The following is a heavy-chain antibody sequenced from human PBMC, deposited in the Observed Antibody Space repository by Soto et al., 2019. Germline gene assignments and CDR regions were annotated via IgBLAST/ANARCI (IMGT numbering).Heavy chain of an antibody. V-gene: IGHV3-7*01. CDR1: GFIFSSYW. D-gene: IGHD6-6*01. CDR3: ISSSVF. Sequence: EVQVVESGGGLVQPGGSLTLSCAVSGFIFSSYWMSWVRQAPGKGLEWVANINEDGSEKNYVDSVKGQFTISRDNPKNSLYRQMNSLRGEDTAVYYCISSSVFWGQGRQVTVSS. CDR2: INEDGSEK. J-gene: IGHJ1*01.